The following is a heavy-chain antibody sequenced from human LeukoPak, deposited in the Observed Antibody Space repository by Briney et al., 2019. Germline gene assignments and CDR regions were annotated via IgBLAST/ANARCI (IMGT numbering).Heavy chain of an antibody. J-gene: IGHJ4*02. CDR2: ISGSGGST. V-gene: IGHV3-23*01. CDR3: AKRHDSSGWFDY. Sequence: GGSLRLSCAASGFTFSSSAMSWVRQAPGKGLECVAAISGSGGSTYYADSVKGHFTISRDNPTNTLYLQMNSLRDEDTAVYYCAKRHDSSGWFDYWGQGTLVTVSS. D-gene: IGHD6-19*01. CDR1: GFTFSSSA.